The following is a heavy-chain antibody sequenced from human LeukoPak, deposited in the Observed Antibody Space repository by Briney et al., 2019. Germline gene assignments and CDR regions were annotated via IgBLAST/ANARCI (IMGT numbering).Heavy chain of an antibody. CDR2: ITWNSGNI. D-gene: IGHD1-7*01. Sequence: PGGSLRLSCAASGFTFDDYAMHWVRQAPGKGLEWVSGITWNSGNIDYADSVKGRFTISRDNSKNTLFLQMNSLRAEDTAVYYCAKRRGLELLYYYYMDVWGKGTTVTVSS. J-gene: IGHJ6*03. CDR3: AKRRGLELLYYYYMDV. V-gene: IGHV3-9*01. CDR1: GFTFDDYA.